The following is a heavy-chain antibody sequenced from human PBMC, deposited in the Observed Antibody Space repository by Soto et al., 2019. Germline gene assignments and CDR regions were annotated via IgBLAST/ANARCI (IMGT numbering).Heavy chain of an antibody. D-gene: IGHD6-13*01. J-gene: IGHJ6*03. CDR1: GYTFTSYG. Sequence: ASVKVSCKASGYTFTSYGISWVRQAPGQGLEWMGWISAYNGNTNYAQQLQGRVTITTDTSTSTAYMELRSLRSDDTAVYHCAREVDGAAVHNYYYYSYMDAWGKGTTVTVSS. CDR3: AREVDGAAVHNYYYYSYMDA. V-gene: IGHV1-18*01. CDR2: ISAYNGNT.